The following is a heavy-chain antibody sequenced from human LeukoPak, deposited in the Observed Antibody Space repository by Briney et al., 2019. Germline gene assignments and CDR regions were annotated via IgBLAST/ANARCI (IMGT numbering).Heavy chain of an antibody. CDR1: GFTFTDYA. CDR3: AKDQIGVLPDAFDV. D-gene: IGHD3-10*01. J-gene: IGHJ3*01. Sequence: GGSLRLSCAASGFTFTDYAMTWVRQAQGKGLERVSSIRGNGGGPFYADSVKGRFTISRDNSENMLFLQMNSLRADDAAVYYCAKDQIGVLPDAFDVWGQGAMVSVSS. V-gene: IGHV3-23*01. CDR2: IRGNGGGP.